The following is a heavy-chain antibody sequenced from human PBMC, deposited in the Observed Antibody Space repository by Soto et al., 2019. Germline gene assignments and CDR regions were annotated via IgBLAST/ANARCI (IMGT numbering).Heavy chain of an antibody. J-gene: IGHJ6*02. Sequence: ASVKVSCKASGYTFTSYGISWVRQAPGQGLEWMGWISAYNGNTNYAQKLQGRVTMTTDTSTSTAYMELRSLRSEDTAVYYCASEAIAAAAVYGMDIWGQGTTATVSS. CDR1: GYTFTSYG. D-gene: IGHD6-13*01. CDR2: ISAYNGNT. V-gene: IGHV1-18*01. CDR3: ASEAIAAAAVYGMDI.